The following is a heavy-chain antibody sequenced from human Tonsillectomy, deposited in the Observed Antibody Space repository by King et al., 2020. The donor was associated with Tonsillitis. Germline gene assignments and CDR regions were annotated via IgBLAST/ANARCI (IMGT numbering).Heavy chain of an antibody. V-gene: IGHV3-30-3*01. D-gene: IGHD3-22*01. Sequence: VQLVESGGGVVQPGRSLRLSCAASGFTFSSYAMHWVRQAPGKGLEWVAVISYDGSNKYYSHSVKGRFTISRDSSKNTLYLQMNSLTAEDTAVYYCARDFYDSSGPAYWGQGTLVTVSS. J-gene: IGHJ4*02. CDR1: GFTFSSYA. CDR2: ISYDGSNK. CDR3: ARDFYDSSGPAY.